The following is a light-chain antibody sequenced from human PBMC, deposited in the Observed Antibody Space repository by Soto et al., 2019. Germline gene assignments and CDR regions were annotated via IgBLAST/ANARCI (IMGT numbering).Light chain of an antibody. CDR1: QSISGW. J-gene: IGKJ1*01. CDR2: KAS. Sequence: DIQVTQSPSTLSASVGDRVTITCRASQSISGWLAWYQQKPGKAPNLLIYKASTLESGVLSMFSGGGSGTEFTLTFSGLQPDDFATYYCQQYNNYGSWTFGQGNKVEIK. V-gene: IGKV1-5*03. CDR3: QQYNNYGSWT.